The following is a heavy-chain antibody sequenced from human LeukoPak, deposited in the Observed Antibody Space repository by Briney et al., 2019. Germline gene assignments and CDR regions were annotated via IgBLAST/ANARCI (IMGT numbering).Heavy chain of an antibody. V-gene: IGHV4-34*01. D-gene: IGHD3-10*01. Sequence: LRLSCAASGFTFSDYYMSWIRQAPGKGLEWIGEINHSGSTNYNPSLKSRVTISVDTSKNQFSLKLSSVTAADTAVYYCARPGSMVRGGNFDYWGQGTLVTVSS. CDR1: GFTFSDYY. CDR3: ARPGSMVRGGNFDY. CDR2: INHSGST. J-gene: IGHJ4*02.